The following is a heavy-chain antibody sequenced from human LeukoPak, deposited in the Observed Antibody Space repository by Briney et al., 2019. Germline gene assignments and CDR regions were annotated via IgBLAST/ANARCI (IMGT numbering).Heavy chain of an antibody. V-gene: IGHV1-8*01. CDR1: GYTFTSYD. CDR3: ARDDEYYDYVWGSYRTCDY. CDR2: MNPNSGNT. Sequence: ASVKVSCKASGYTFTSYDINWVRQATGQGLEWMGWMNPNSGNTGYAQKFQGRVTMTRNTSISTACMELRSLRSDDTAVYYCARDDEYYDYVWGSYRTCDYWGQGTLVTVSS. J-gene: IGHJ4*02. D-gene: IGHD3-16*02.